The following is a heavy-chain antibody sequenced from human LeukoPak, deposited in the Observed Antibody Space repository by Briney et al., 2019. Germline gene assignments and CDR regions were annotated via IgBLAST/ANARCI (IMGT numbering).Heavy chain of an antibody. CDR2: ISGSGDYT. J-gene: IGHJ5*02. CDR1: GFTFSSYA. Sequence: PGGSLRLSCAASGFTFSSYAMNWVRQAPGKGLEWVSTISGSGDYTYYTDSVKGRFTISRGNSKNTLYLQMNSLRAEDTAVYFCAKGGLYYYDTSGFSPWGQGTLVTVSS. CDR3: AKGGLYYYDTSGFSP. V-gene: IGHV3-23*01. D-gene: IGHD3-22*01.